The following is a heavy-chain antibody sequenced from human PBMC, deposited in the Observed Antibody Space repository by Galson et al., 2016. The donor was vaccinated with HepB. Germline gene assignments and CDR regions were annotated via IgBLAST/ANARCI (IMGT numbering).Heavy chain of an antibody. D-gene: IGHD2-15*01. J-gene: IGHJ4*02. V-gene: IGHV4-31*03. Sequence: TLSLTCTVSGGSISSGGYYWSWIRQHPGKGLEWIGNIHYSGNTYYNPSLKSRLTMSVDTSKNQFSLKLSSVTAADTAVYYCAKGKVVVAATFFDYWGQGALVTVSS. CDR1: GGSISSGGYY. CDR3: AKGKVVVAATFFDY. CDR2: IHYSGNT.